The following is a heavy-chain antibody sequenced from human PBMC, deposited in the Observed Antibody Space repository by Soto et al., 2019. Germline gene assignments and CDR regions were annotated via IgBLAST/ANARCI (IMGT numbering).Heavy chain of an antibody. D-gene: IGHD2-15*01. CDR1: GFTFSSYE. CDR2: ISSSGSTI. J-gene: IGHJ4*02. CDR3: AGNSPVCSGGSCYEDY. Sequence: GSLRLSCAASGFTFSSYEMNWVRQAPGKGLEWVSYISSSGSTIYYADSVKGRFTISRDNAKNSLYLQMNSLRAEDTAVYYCAGNSPVCSGGSCYEDYWGQGTLVTVSS. V-gene: IGHV3-48*03.